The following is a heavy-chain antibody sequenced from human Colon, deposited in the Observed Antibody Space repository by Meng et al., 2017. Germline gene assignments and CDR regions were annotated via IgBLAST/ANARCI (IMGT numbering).Heavy chain of an antibody. V-gene: IGHV4-61*01. J-gene: IGHJ4*02. Sequence: QVQQQESGPGLVTPSATLSLTCTAAGGSISSGTYYWSWIRQPPGKGLEWIGCIYYSGTTNYNPSLKSRVTISVDTSKNQFSLKLSSVTPADTAVYFCARDRVPGKYWGQGTLVTVSS. D-gene: IGHD1-14*01. CDR3: ARDRVPGKY. CDR2: IYYSGTT. CDR1: GGSISSGTYY.